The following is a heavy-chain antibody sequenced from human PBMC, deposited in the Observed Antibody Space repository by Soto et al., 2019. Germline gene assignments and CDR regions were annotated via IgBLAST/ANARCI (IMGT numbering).Heavy chain of an antibody. V-gene: IGHV5-51*01. Sequence: GESLKISCQASGYSFTTYWSAWVRQTPGRGLEWMGIIYPGDSEIKYSPSFDGQVTFSVDKSTSTAYLQWIGLKTSDTGMYFCASPPAGNSRAPFDFWGQGSRVTVSS. CDR1: GYSFTTYW. J-gene: IGHJ4*02. CDR2: IYPGDSEI. D-gene: IGHD2-21*01. CDR3: ASPPAGNSRAPFDF.